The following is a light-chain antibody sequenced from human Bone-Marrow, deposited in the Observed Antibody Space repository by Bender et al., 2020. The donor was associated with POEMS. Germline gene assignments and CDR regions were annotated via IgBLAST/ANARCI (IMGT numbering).Light chain of an antibody. V-gene: IGLV2-23*02. CDR2: DVN. J-gene: IGLJ2*01. Sequence: QSALTQPASVSGSPGQSIAISCTGSSSDVGNYNLVSWYQQHPGKAPKIIIYDVNKRPSGVSDRFSGSKSGNTASLTISGLQPEDEADYYCCSCTGRNTFIFGGGTKLTVL. CDR3: CSCTGRNTFI. CDR1: SSDVGNYNL.